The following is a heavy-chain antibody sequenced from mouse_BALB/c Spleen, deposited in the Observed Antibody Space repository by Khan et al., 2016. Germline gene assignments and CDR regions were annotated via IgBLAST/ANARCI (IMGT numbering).Heavy chain of an antibody. CDR2: INPNTGYT. Sequence: QVQLQQSGAELAKPGASVKMSCKASGYTFTDYWMHWVKQRPGQGLEWIGYINPNTGYTEYNQKFKDKATLTADKSSRTAYMQLSSLTSEDSAVYYCARWSYYYGSSYGWFAYWGQGTLVTVSA. V-gene: IGHV1-7*01. CDR3: ARWSYYYGSSYGWFAY. D-gene: IGHD1-1*01. J-gene: IGHJ3*01. CDR1: GYTFTDYW.